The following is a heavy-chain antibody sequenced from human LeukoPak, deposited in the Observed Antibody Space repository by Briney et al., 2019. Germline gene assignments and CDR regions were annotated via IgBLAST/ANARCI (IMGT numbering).Heavy chain of an antibody. J-gene: IGHJ4*02. V-gene: IGHV1-69*05. CDR3: AREGGTDSSGYYFDY. D-gene: IGHD3-22*01. Sequence: SVKVSCKASGGTFSSYAINWVRQAPGQGLEWMGGIIPIPGTANYAQKFQGRVTITTDESTSTAYMELSSLRSEDTAVYYCAREGGTDSSGYYFDYWGQGTLVTVSS. CDR2: IIPIPGTA. CDR1: GGTFSSYA.